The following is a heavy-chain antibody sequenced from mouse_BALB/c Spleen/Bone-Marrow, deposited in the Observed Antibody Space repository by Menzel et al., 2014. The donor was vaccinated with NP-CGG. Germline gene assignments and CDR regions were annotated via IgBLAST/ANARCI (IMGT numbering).Heavy chain of an antibody. Sequence: VKLVESGPGLVAPSQSLSITCTVSGFSLTSYGVHWVRQPPGKGLEWLGVIWAGGSTNYNSALMSRLSISKDNSKSQVFLKMNRLQTDDTAMYYCAREGGDYYGSRVAWFAYWGQGTLVTVSA. CDR2: IWAGGST. V-gene: IGHV2-9*02. CDR3: AREGGDYYGSRVAWFAY. D-gene: IGHD1-1*01. J-gene: IGHJ3*01. CDR1: GFSLTSYG.